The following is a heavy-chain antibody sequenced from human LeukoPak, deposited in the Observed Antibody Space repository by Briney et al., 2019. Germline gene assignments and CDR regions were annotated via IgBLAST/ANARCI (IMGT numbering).Heavy chain of an antibody. J-gene: IGHJ6*03. Sequence: ASVKVSCKASGYTFTSYGISWVRQAPGQELEWMGWISAYNGNTNYAQKLQGRVTMTTDTSTSTAYMELRSLRSDDTAVYYCARLGSYGSGSYYDSFYYYYMDVWGKGTTVTISS. CDR2: ISAYNGNT. CDR1: GYTFTSYG. CDR3: ARLGSYGSGSYYDSFYYYYMDV. V-gene: IGHV1-18*01. D-gene: IGHD3-10*01.